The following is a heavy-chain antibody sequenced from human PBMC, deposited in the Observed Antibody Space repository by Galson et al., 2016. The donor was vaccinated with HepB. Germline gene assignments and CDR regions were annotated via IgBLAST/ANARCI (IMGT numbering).Heavy chain of an antibody. D-gene: IGHD3-16*01. V-gene: IGHV1-2*06. Sequence: SVKVSCKASGGNFIGYVVHWVRQAPGGGLEWIGRINPNTGDTNFARDFQGRVSMASDGSISTAYMDLTSLTSDDTAVYYCARERYDELSIYKYCYGMIDWGQGTSVTVSS. CDR1: GGNFIGYV. CDR2: INPNTGDT. CDR3: ARERYDELSIYKYCYGMID. J-gene: IGHJ6*02.